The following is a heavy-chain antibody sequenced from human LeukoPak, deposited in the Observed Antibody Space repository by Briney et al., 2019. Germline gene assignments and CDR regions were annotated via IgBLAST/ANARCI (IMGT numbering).Heavy chain of an antibody. J-gene: IGHJ4*02. CDR3: AREVGSGGSLGFDY. V-gene: IGHV3-7*01. CDR1: GFTFSSYW. Sequence: PGGSLRLSCAASGFTFSSYWMSWVRQAPGKGLEWEANIKQDGSEKYYVDSVKGRFTISRDNAKNSLYLQMNSLRAEDTAVYYCAREVGSGGSLGFDYWGQGNPGHRLL. CDR2: IKQDGSEK. D-gene: IGHD2-15*01.